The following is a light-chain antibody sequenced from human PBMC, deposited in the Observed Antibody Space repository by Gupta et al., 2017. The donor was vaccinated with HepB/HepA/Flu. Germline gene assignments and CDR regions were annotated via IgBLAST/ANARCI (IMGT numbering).Light chain of an antibody. CDR1: QSVSSSY. Sequence: EIVLTQSPGILSLSPGERATLSCRASQSVSSSYLAWYQRKPGPAPTLLIYGASNRATGIPDRFSGRGSGTDFTLTISRLEPEDFAVYYCQQYGSSQGFTFGQGTRL. V-gene: IGKV3-20*01. J-gene: IGKJ5*01. CDR3: QQYGSSQGFT. CDR2: GAS.